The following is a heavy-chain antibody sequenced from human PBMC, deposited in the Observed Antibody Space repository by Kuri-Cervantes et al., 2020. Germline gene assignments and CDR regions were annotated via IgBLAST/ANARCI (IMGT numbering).Heavy chain of an antibody. CDR3: ARVGDGYNYVHYYYYGMDV. V-gene: IGHV1-18*04. Sequence: ASVKVSCKASGYTFTYRYLHWVRQAPGQALEWMGWISAYNGNTNYAQKLQGRVTMTTDTSTSTAYMELRSLRSDDTAVYYCARVGDGYNYVHYYYYGMDVWGQGTTVTVSS. J-gene: IGHJ6*02. CDR2: ISAYNGNT. D-gene: IGHD5-24*01. CDR1: GYTFTYRY.